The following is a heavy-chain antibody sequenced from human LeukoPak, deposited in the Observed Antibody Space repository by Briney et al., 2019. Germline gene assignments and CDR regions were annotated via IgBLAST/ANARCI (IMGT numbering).Heavy chain of an antibody. D-gene: IGHD4/OR15-4a*01. V-gene: IGHV4-59*01. CDR3: ARGGTQLTFPV. J-gene: IGHJ4*02. CDR1: GGSISSYY. CDR2: IYYSGNA. Sequence: SETLSLTCTVSGGSISSYYWSWIRQPPGKGLEWVGYIYYSGNANYNPSLKSRVTISVDTSKNQFSLKLASVSAADTAVYYCARGGTQLTFPVWGQGTLVTVSS.